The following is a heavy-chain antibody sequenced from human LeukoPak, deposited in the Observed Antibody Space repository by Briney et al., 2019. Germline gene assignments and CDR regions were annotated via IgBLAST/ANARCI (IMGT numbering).Heavy chain of an antibody. J-gene: IGHJ3*02. CDR3: SKAFVEVVDTFVI. CDR2: ISGSGGST. CDR1: GFTFSSYA. V-gene: IGHV3-23*01. D-gene: IGHD3-10*01. Sequence: PGGSLRLSCAASGFTFSSYAMSWVRQAPGKGLEWVSAISGSGGSTYYADSVKGRFTISRDNSKNTLYLQMNSLRAEDTAVYYWSKAFVEVVDTFVICGERAMVTVSS.